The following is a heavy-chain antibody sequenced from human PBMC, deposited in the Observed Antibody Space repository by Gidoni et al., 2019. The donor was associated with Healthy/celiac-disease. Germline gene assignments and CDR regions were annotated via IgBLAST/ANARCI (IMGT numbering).Heavy chain of an antibody. CDR3: AKESRRVVVAATGFDY. CDR1: GFTFSSHA. CDR2: ISGSGGST. V-gene: IGHV3-23*01. J-gene: IGHJ4*02. D-gene: IGHD2-15*01. Sequence: EVQLLESGGGLVQPGGSLRLSCAASGFTFSSHAMSWVRQAPGKGLEWVSAISGSGGSTYSADSVKGRFTISRDNSKNTLYLQMNSLRAEDTAVYYCAKESRRVVVAATGFDYWGQGTLVTVSS.